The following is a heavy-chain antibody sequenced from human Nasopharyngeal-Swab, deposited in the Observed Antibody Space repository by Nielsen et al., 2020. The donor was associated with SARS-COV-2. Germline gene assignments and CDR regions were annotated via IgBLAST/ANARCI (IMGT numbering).Heavy chain of an antibody. CDR2: IIWSCARA. V-gene: IGHV3-20*01. J-gene: IGHJ4*02. D-gene: IGHD5-12*01. Sequence: GGSLTLSCAASGFIFDDFGMSWVRHIPGKGLELVSGIIWSCARADYADSVKGRFTISRDNAKNSVHLQMNSLRAEDTALYHCVRDRGSYEFDSWGQGTLVTVSS. CDR3: VRDRGSYEFDS. CDR1: GFIFDDFG.